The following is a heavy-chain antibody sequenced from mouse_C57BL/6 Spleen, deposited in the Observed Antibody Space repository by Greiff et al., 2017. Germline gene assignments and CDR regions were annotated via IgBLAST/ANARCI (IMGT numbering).Heavy chain of an antibody. CDR3: ARFGDGDYFDY. J-gene: IGHJ2*01. V-gene: IGHV1-61*01. CDR2: IYPSDSET. D-gene: IGHD3-3*01. CDR1: GYTFTSYW. Sequence: QVQLQQPGAELVRPGSSVKLSCKASGYTFTSYWMDWVKQRPGQGLEWIGNIYPSDSETHYNQKFKDKATLTVDKSSSTAYMQLSSLTSEDSAVYYCARFGDGDYFDYWGQGTTLTVSS.